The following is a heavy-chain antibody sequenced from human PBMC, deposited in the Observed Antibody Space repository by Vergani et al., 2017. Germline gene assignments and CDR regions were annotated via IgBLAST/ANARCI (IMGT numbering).Heavy chain of an antibody. CDR3: AREYYYDSSGYAGAGGFDP. CDR2: IIPIFGTA. D-gene: IGHD3-22*01. V-gene: IGHV1-69*06. J-gene: IGHJ5*02. Sequence: QVQLVQSGAEVKKPGASVKVSCKASGYTFTSYGISWVRQAPGQGLEWMGGIIPIFGTANYAQKFQGRVTITADKSTSTAYMGLSSLRSEDTAVYYCAREYYYDSSGYAGAGGFDPWGQGTLVTVSS. CDR1: GYTFTSYG.